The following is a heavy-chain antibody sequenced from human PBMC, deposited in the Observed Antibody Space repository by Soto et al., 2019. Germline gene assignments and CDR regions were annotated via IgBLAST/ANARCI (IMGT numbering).Heavy chain of an antibody. Sequence: GESLKISCKGSGYSFTSYWIGWVRQMSGKGLEWMGTIYPGDSDTRYRPSFQGQVTISSDKSISTAYLQWSSLKASDTAMYYCARHVPLYSSPSLDYFDYWGQGTLVTVSS. CDR1: GYSFTSYW. J-gene: IGHJ4*02. D-gene: IGHD6-6*01. CDR2: IYPGDSDT. V-gene: IGHV5-51*01. CDR3: ARHVPLYSSPSLDYFDY.